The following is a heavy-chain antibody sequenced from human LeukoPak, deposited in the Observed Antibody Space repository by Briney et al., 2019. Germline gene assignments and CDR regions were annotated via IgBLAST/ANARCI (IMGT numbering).Heavy chain of an antibody. V-gene: IGHV4-59*01. CDR2: IYYTGST. CDR3: TRDKAGHTDY. D-gene: IGHD6-19*01. Sequence: SETLSLTCTVSGGSIRSYFWSWIRQPPGKGLERIGYIYYTGSTNYNPSLKSRVTISLDTSKNQVSLRLTSVTAADTAVYYCTRDKAGHTDYWGQGTLVTVSS. J-gene: IGHJ4*02. CDR1: GGSIRSYF.